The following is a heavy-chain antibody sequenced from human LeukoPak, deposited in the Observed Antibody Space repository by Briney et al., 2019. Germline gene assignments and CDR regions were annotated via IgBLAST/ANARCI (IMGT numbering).Heavy chain of an antibody. CDR3: ARTVLVAARPRYSLSRRAPPDV. CDR2: IYYSGST. D-gene: IGHD6-6*01. CDR1: GGSISSSSYY. Sequence: SETLSLTCTVSGGSISSSSYYWGWIRQPPGKGLEWIGSIYYSGSTNYNPSLKSRVTISVDTSKNQFSLKLSSVTAADTAVYYCARTVLVAARPRYSLSRRAPPDVWGKGTTVTVSS. V-gene: IGHV4-39*07. J-gene: IGHJ6*04.